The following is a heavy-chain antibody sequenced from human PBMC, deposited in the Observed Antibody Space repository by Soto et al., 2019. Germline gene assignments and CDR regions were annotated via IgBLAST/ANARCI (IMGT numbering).Heavy chain of an antibody. Sequence: ASVKVSCKASGYTFTSYDINWVRQATGQGLEWMGWINPNSGNTGYAQKFQGRVTMTRNASISTAYMELSSLRSEDTAVYYFARAVTPIAHFGSGSLLAYWGQGTLGTVSS. CDR3: ARAVTPIAHFGSGSLLAY. J-gene: IGHJ4*02. CDR2: INPNSGNT. V-gene: IGHV1-8*01. D-gene: IGHD3-3*02. CDR1: GYTFTSYD.